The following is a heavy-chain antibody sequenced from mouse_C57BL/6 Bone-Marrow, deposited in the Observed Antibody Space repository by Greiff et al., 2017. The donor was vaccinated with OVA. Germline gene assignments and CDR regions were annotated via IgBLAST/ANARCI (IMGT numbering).Heavy chain of an antibody. D-gene: IGHD2-1*01. J-gene: IGHJ3*01. Sequence: EVKLMESGGGLVQPGGSMKLSCVASGFTFSNYWMNWVRQSPEKGLEWVAQIRLKSDNYATHDAESVKGRFTISRDDSKSSVYLQMNNLRAADTGICYFRVGNYRAYVSYWGQGTLVTVSA. CDR3: RVGNYRAYVSY. CDR1: GFTFSNYW. V-gene: IGHV6-3*01. CDR2: IRLKSDNYAT.